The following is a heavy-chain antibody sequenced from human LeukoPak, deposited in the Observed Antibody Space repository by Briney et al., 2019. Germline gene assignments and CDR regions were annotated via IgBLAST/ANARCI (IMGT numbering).Heavy chain of an antibody. CDR2: IKSKTDGGTT. D-gene: IGHD2-21*02. J-gene: IGHJ4*02. CDR3: TTDPLGYCGGDCYPPDY. V-gene: IGHV3-15*01. Sequence: GGSLRLSCAASGFTFSSYAMSWVRQAPGEGLEWVGRIKSKTDGGTTDYAAPVKGRFTISRDDSKNTLYLQMNSLKTEDTAVYYCTTDPLGYCGGDCYPPDYWGQGTLVTVSS. CDR1: GFTFSSYA.